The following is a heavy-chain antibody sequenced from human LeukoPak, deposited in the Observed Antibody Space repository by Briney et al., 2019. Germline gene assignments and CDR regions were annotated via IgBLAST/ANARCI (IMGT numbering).Heavy chain of an antibody. CDR1: GGSFSGYY. V-gene: IGHV4-34*01. D-gene: IGHD3-22*01. J-gene: IGHJ3*02. CDR2: INHSGST. CDR3: ARDRPNVDSSGYYSRHDAFDI. Sequence: SETLSLTCAVYGGSFSGYYWSWIRQPPGKGLEWIGEINHSGSTNYNPSLKSRVAISVDTSKNQFSLKLTSVTAADTAVYYCARDRPNVDSSGYYSRHDAFDIWGQGTMVTVSS.